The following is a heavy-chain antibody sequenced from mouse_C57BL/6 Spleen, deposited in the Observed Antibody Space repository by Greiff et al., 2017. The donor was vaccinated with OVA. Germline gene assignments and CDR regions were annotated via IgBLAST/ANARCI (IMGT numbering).Heavy chain of an antibody. CDR1: GFTFSSYA. CDR2: ISDGGSYT. J-gene: IGHJ2*01. D-gene: IGHD2-10*01. CDR3: ARDRDLLLDY. V-gene: IGHV5-4*01. Sequence: EVKLMESGGGLVKPGGSLKLSCAASGFTFSSYAMSWVRQTPEKRLEWVATISDGGSYTYYPDNVKGRFTISRDNAKNNLYLQMSHLKSEDTAMYYCARDRDLLLDYWGQGTTLTVSS.